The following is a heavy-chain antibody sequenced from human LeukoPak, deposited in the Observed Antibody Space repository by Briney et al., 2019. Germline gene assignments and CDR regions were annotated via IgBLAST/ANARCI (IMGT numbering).Heavy chain of an antibody. D-gene: IGHD4-23*01. CDR1: GLTFSTYA. CDR3: AKALYGGNTV. Sequence: GGSLTLSCAASGLTFSTYAMGWVRQAPGEGLRWVSSISGNGVTTYYADSVKGRFTISRDNSKNTLYLQMNSLRAEDTALYYCAKALYGGNTVWGQGTLVTVSS. V-gene: IGHV3-23*01. CDR2: ISGNGVTT. J-gene: IGHJ4*02.